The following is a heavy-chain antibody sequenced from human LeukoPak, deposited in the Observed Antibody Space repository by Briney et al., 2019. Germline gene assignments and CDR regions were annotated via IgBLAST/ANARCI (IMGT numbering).Heavy chain of an antibody. V-gene: IGHV3-11*01. CDR3: ARDRGNSDPGDWFDS. J-gene: IGHJ5*01. D-gene: IGHD4-23*01. Sequence: GGSLRLSCAASGFTFSDHYMSWIRQAPGKGLEWVSYISGSGSTVYYAASVRGRFTISRDNAKNSLFLQMNSLRAEDTAVYYCARDRGNSDPGDWFDSWGQGTLVTVSS. CDR1: GFTFSDHY. CDR2: ISGSGSTV.